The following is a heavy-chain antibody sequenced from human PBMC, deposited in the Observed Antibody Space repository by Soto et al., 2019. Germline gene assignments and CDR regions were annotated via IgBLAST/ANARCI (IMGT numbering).Heavy chain of an antibody. D-gene: IGHD2-2*01. J-gene: IGHJ6*02. CDR1: GGTFSSYA. CDR3: ARDHYCSSTSCPWDYYYYGMDV. V-gene: IGHV1-69*01. Sequence: QVQMVQSGAEVKKPGSSVKVSCKASGGTFSSYAISWVRQAPGQGLEWMGGIIPIFGTANYAQKFQGRVTITADESTSTAYMELSSLRSEDTAVYYCARDHYCSSTSCPWDYYYYGMDVWGQGTTVTVSS. CDR2: IIPIFGTA.